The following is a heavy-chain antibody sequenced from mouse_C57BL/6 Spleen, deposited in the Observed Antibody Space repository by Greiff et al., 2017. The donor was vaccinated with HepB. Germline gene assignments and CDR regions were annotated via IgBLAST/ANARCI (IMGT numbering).Heavy chain of an antibody. CDR1: GYTFTSYD. CDR3: ARSTLIYDGYAVDY. V-gene: IGHV1-85*01. D-gene: IGHD2-3*01. J-gene: IGHJ4*01. Sequence: QVQLQQSGPELVKPGASVKLSCKASGYTFTSYDINWVKQRPGQGLEWIGWIYPRDGSTKYNEKFKGKATLTVDTSSSTAYMELHSLTSEDSAVYFCARSTLIYDGYAVDYWGQGTSVTVSS. CDR2: IYPRDGST.